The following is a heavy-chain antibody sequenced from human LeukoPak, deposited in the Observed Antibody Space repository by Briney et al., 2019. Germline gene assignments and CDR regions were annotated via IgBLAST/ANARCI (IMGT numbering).Heavy chain of an antibody. Sequence: PGGSLRLSCAASGFTVSSNHMNWVRQAPGKGLEWVSVIYSGGSTYYADSVKGRFTISRDNSKNTLYLQMNSLTAEDTAVYYCAREDRYTGGSFDYWGQGTLVTVSS. V-gene: IGHV3-66*02. CDR1: GFTVSSNH. J-gene: IGHJ4*02. D-gene: IGHD2-2*02. CDR2: IYSGGST. CDR3: AREDRYTGGSFDY.